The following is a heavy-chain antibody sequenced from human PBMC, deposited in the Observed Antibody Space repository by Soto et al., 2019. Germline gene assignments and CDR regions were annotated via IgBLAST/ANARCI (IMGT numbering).Heavy chain of an antibody. J-gene: IGHJ6*02. CDR1: GYTFINYY. CDR3: AREKASTSLLTHYYYAMDV. CDR2: INPSGGRT. V-gene: IGHV1-46*01. Sequence: GPSVKVSCKSSGYTFINYYVHGVLRAPGQWLEWMGMINPSGGRTTYPQKFQGRVTMTRDTSTSTVYVELSSLRSDDTAVFYCAREKASTSLLTHYYYAMDVWGQGTTVTVSS.